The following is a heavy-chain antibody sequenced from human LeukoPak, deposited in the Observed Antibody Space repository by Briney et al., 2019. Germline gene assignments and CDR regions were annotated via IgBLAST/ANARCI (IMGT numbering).Heavy chain of an antibody. Sequence: HPGGSLRLSCASSGFTFSSYWMSWVRQAPGKGLEWVANIKEDGSAKYSVDSVKGRFTISRDNSKNTLYLQMNSLRAEDTAVYYCARDLSWFGEFDYWGQGTLVTVSS. CDR1: GFTFSSYW. D-gene: IGHD3-10*01. CDR3: ARDLSWFGEFDY. CDR2: IKEDGSAK. V-gene: IGHV3-7*01. J-gene: IGHJ4*02.